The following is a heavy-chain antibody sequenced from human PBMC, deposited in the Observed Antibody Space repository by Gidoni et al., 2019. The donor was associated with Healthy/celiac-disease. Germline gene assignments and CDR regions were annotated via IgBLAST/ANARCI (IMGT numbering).Heavy chain of an antibody. D-gene: IGHD2-8*01. Sequence: QVQLVESGGGVVQPGRSLRLSCGASGFTFSSYGMYWVRQAPSKGLEWVAVISYDGSNKYYADSVKRRFTISRDNSKNTLYLQMNSLRAEDTAVYYCARDRTSVLKKGFVYYWGQGTLVTVSS. CDR2: ISYDGSNK. J-gene: IGHJ4*02. CDR3: ARDRTSVLKKGFVYY. V-gene: IGHV3-30*19. CDR1: GFTFSSYG.